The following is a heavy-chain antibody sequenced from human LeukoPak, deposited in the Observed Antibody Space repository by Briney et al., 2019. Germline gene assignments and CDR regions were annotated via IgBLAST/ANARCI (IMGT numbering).Heavy chain of an antibody. D-gene: IGHD6-19*01. CDR3: ASISYSSGPYGGY. CDR1: GLTFSTYD. CDR2: ISGSGSGT. J-gene: IGHJ4*02. Sequence: GGSPRLSCVASGLTFSTYDMSWVRQAPGKGLEWVSGISGSGSGTYYADSVKGRFTISRDNSKNTVYLQMNSLRAEDTSVYYCASISYSSGPYGGYWGQGTLVTVSS. V-gene: IGHV3-23*01.